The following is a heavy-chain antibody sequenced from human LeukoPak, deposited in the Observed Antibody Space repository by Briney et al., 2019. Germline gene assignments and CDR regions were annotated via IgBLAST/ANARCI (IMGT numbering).Heavy chain of an antibody. CDR3: AEGGIVVPAAILYWFDP. V-gene: IGHV1-18*01. J-gene: IGHJ5*02. CDR2: ISAYNGNT. Sequence: ASVKVSCKASGYTFTSYGISWVRQAPGQGLEWMGWISAYNGNTNYAQKLQGRVTMTTDTSTSTAYRELRSRRSDDTDVYYCAEGGIVVPAAILYWFDPWGQGTLVTVSS. CDR1: GYTFTSYG. D-gene: IGHD2-2*02.